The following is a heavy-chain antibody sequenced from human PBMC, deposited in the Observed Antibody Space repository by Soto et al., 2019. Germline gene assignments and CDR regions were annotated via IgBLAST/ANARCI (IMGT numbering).Heavy chain of an antibody. CDR2: INVYNGDR. D-gene: IGHD2-21*02. J-gene: IGHJ5*02. CDR1: GYIFTKYG. Sequence: QVQVVQSGPELKKPGASVKVSRKAQGYIFTKYGIGWVRQAPGHGLEWMGLINVYNGDRKVAQKFQDRVSMTTDTATDTAYMELKSLRSGDTAVYYCARLQLGGDRMLNWFDPWGQGTLVTVSS. V-gene: IGHV1-18*01. CDR3: ARLQLGGDRMLNWFDP.